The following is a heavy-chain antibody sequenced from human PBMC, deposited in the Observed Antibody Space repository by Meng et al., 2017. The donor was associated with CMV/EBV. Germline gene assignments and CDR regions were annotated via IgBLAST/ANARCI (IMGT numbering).Heavy chain of an antibody. CDR2: INPNSGGT. V-gene: IGHV1-2*02. CDR3: ARVVPAAIGTIDY. J-gene: IGHJ4*02. Sequence: VKVSCKASGYTFTGYYMHWVRQAPGQGLEWMGWINPNSGGTNYAQKFQGRVTMTRDTSISTAYMELSRLRSDDTAVYYCARVVPAAIGTIDYWGQGTLVTVSS. CDR1: GYTFTGYY. D-gene: IGHD2-2*01.